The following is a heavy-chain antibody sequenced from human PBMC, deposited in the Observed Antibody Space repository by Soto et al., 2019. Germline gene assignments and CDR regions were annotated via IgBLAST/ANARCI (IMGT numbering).Heavy chain of an antibody. CDR2: ISSSSSYI. V-gene: IGHV3-21*01. CDR1: GFTFSSYS. D-gene: IGHD5-18*01. Sequence: GGSLRLSCAASGFTFSSYSMNWVRQAPGKGLEWVSSISSSSSYIYYADSVKGRFTISRDNAKNSLYLQMNSLRAEDTAVYYCARSIQLLNWFDPWGQGTLVTVSS. J-gene: IGHJ5*02. CDR3: ARSIQLLNWFDP.